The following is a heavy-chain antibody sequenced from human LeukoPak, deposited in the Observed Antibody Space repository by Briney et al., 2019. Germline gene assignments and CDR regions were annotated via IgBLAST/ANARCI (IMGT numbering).Heavy chain of an antibody. CDR3: ARVGVYGDYGC. J-gene: IGHJ4*02. Sequence: PSETLSHTCTVSGGSISSHYWSWIRQPPGKGLEWIGYIYYSGSTNYNPSLKSRVTISVDTSKNQSSLKLSSVTAADTAVYYCARVGVYGDYGCWGQGTLVTVSS. D-gene: IGHD4-17*01. V-gene: IGHV4-59*11. CDR1: GGSISSHY. CDR2: IYYSGST.